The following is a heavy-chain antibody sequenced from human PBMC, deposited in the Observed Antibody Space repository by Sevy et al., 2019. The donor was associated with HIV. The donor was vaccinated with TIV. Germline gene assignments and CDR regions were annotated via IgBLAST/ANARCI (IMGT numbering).Heavy chain of an antibody. CDR2: IWYDGRTK. D-gene: IGHD1-1*01. CDR1: GFTFRSFS. V-gene: IGHV3-33*01. J-gene: IGHJ5*01. Sequence: GGSLRLSCSASGFTFRSFSMHWGRQAPGKGLEWVAAIWYDGRTKQYADSVKGRFTISRDNSKNMLSLEMNSLRAEDTGLYFCARDSARVIVPTAGFDSWGQGTVVTVSS. CDR3: ARDSARVIVPTAGFDS.